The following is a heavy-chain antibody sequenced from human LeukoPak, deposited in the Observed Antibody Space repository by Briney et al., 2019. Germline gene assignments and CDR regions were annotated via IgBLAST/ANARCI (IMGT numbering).Heavy chain of an antibody. CDR3: ARGRVSSSTWYSTYYYYFYMDV. CDR2: VDHTGST. D-gene: IGHD1-1*01. Sequence: PSEPLSLTCSVSDDSITMYYWTWIRQPPGKGLEWIGYVDHTGSTNFNPSLNGRVSISRDTTKNLFSLRLRSVTAADTAVYFCARGRVSSSTWYSTYYYYFYMDVWGKGTTVTVSS. J-gene: IGHJ6*03. V-gene: IGHV4-59*01. CDR1: DDSITMYY.